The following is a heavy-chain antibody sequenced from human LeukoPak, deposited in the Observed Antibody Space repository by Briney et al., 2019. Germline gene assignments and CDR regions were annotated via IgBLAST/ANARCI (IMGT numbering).Heavy chain of an antibody. Sequence: SETLSLTCAVYGGSFSGYYWSWIRQPPGKGLEWIGEINHSGSTNYNPSLKSRVTISVDTSKNQFSLKLSSVTAADTAVYYCARVRPLYYYDSSGPNGYMDIWGKGTTVTVSS. V-gene: IGHV4-34*01. CDR3: ARVRPLYYYDSSGPNGYMDI. CDR1: GGSFSGYY. CDR2: INHSGST. J-gene: IGHJ6*03. D-gene: IGHD3-22*01.